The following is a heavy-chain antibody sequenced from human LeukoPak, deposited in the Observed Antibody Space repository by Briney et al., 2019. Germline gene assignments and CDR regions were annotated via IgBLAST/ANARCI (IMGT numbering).Heavy chain of an antibody. Sequence: ASVKVSCKASGYTFTSYYMHWVRQAPGQGLEWMGIINPSGGSTSYAQKFQGRVTMTRDTSTSTAYMELSRLRSDDTAVYYCARDDSSADVWGQGTTVTVSS. D-gene: IGHD6-19*01. CDR3: ARDDSSADV. V-gene: IGHV1-46*01. CDR1: GYTFTSYY. J-gene: IGHJ6*02. CDR2: INPSGGST.